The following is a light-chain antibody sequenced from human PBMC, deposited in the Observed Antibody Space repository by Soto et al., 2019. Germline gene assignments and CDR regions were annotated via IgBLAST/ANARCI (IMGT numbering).Light chain of an antibody. J-gene: IGKJ4*01. CDR3: QQDYNLPPLT. Sequence: EIVMTQSPATLSLSPGERATLSCRASQSVSSSYLFWYQQKPGQAPRLLIYGASTRATGIPARFSGSGSGTDFTLTISSLQPEDFAVYYCQQDYNLPPLTFGGGTKVEIK. CDR2: GAS. CDR1: QSVSSSY. V-gene: IGKV3D-7*01.